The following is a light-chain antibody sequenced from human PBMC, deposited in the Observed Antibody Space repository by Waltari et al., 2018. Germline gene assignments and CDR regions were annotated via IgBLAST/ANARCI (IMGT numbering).Light chain of an antibody. J-gene: IGKJ1*01. CDR1: QSVSRA. CDR2: GSS. Sequence: ELVLTQFPGSLSSSPGERVTLSCRASQSVSRALAWYQQKPGQSPRLLIFGSSNRATGIPDRFSGSGSETDFSLTISRLEPEDFAVYYCQHYVRLPATFGRGTKVEIK. CDR3: QHYVRLPAT. V-gene: IGKV3-20*01.